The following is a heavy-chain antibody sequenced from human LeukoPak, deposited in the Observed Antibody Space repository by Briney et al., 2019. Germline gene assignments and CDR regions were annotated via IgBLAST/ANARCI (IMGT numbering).Heavy chain of an antibody. CDR2: IIPILGIA. V-gene: IGHV1-69*04. D-gene: IGHD6-13*01. J-gene: IGHJ5*02. CDR1: GYIFTNYY. CDR3: ARESGYSSSWPTNHPLGP. Sequence: SVKVSCKASGYIFTNYYMHWVRQAPGQGLEWMGRIIPILGIANYAQKFQGRVTITADKSTSTAYMELSSLRSEDTAVYYCARESGYSSSWPTNHPLGPWGQGTLVTVSS.